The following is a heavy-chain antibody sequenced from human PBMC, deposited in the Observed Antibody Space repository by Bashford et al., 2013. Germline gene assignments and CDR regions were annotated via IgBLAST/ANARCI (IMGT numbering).Heavy chain of an antibody. J-gene: IGHJ4*02. CDR1: GGSISGYY. V-gene: IGHV4-59*12. CDR3: ASVDTAMGSFSY. D-gene: IGHD5-18*01. Sequence: RPLLYSSETLSLTCTVSGGSISGYYWGWIRQPPGKGLEWIGCIHLRETTTYNPSLKSRVTISVDTSKNQFSLKLSSVTAADTAVYYCASVDTAMGSFSYWGQGTLVTVSS. CDR2: IHLRETT.